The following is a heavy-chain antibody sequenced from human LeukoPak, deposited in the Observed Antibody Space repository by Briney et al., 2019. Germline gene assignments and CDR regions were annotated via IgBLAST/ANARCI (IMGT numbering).Heavy chain of an antibody. CDR2: FDPEDGET. J-gene: IGHJ1*01. Sequence: ASVKVSCKVSGYTLTELSMHWVRQAPGKGLEWMGGFDPEDGETIYAQKFQGRVTMTEDTSTDTAYMELSSLRSEDTAVYYCATDPCSSTSCYPTFEHWGQGTLVTVSS. V-gene: IGHV1-24*01. CDR3: ATDPCSSTSCYPTFEH. CDR1: GYTLTELS. D-gene: IGHD2-2*01.